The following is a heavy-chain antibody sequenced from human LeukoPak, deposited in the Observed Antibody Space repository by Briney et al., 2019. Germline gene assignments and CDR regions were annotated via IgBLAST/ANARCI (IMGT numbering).Heavy chain of an antibody. D-gene: IGHD2-21*01. CDR1: GFTFSTYA. J-gene: IGHJ4*02. CDR3: ARVGDNTAFDY. V-gene: IGHV3-64*01. Sequence: PGGSLRLSCAASGFTFSTYALHGVRQVPGKGLEYVSAISSIGGTTYYANSVKGRFTISRDNSKNTLYLQMGSLKPEDTAVYYCARVGDNTAFDYWGQGTLVTVSS. CDR2: ISSIGGTT.